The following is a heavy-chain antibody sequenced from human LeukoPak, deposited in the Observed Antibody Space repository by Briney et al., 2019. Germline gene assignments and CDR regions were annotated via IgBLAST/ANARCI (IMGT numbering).Heavy chain of an antibody. CDR1: GYSISSGYY. J-gene: IGHJ3*02. D-gene: IGHD6-19*01. Sequence: PSETLSLTCTVSGYSISSGYYWGWIRQPPGKGLEWIGSIYHSGSTYYNPSLKSRVTISVDTSKNQFSLKLSSVTAADTAVYYCARDRSSGWQGVFDIWGQGTMVTVSS. CDR3: ARDRSSGWQGVFDI. V-gene: IGHV4-38-2*02. CDR2: IYHSGST.